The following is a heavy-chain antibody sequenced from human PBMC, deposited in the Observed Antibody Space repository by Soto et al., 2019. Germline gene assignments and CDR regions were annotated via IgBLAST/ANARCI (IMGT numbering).Heavy chain of an antibody. D-gene: IGHD2-2*03. CDR2: ISSSSSYI. V-gene: IGHV3-21*01. J-gene: IGHJ4*02. CDR3: ARDGYCSSTSCSYPFDY. Sequence: GGSLRLSCAASGFTFSSYSMNWVRQAPGKGLEWVSSISSSSSYIYYADSVKGRFTISRDNAKNSLYLQMNSLRAEDTAVYYCARDGYCSSTSCSYPFDYWGQGTLVTVLL. CDR1: GFTFSSYS.